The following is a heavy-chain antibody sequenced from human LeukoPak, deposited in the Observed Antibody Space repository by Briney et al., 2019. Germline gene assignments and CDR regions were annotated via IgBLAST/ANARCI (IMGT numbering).Heavy chain of an antibody. CDR3: ARWGDSEAYGSGSYDKYYFDY. V-gene: IGHV4-39*01. D-gene: IGHD3-10*01. J-gene: IGHJ4*02. CDR1: GGSISSSSYY. Sequence: SETLSLTCTVSGGSISSSSYYWGWIRQPPGKGLEWIESNYYSGSTYYNPSLKSRVTISVDTSKNQFSLKLSSVTAADTAVYYCARWGDSEAYGSGSYDKYYFDYWGQGTLVTVSS. CDR2: NYYSGST.